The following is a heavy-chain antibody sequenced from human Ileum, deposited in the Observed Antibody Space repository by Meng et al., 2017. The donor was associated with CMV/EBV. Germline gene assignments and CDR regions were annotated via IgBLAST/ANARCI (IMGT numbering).Heavy chain of an antibody. CDR2: TWTGSKWYY. CDR3: TYGWPLKY. CDR1: DSDSISTVP. D-gene: IGHD3-10*01. J-gene: IGHJ4*02. V-gene: IGHV6-1*01. Sequence: QVALHQQGPGLVQLAHISSFTCAVDSDSISTVPWNCILQPPSRGLGWLERTWTGSKWYYEYAVSVTRRISIIPATSQNQIPLQLNSVTPDDTAVYYCTYGWPLKYWGQGSLVTVSS.